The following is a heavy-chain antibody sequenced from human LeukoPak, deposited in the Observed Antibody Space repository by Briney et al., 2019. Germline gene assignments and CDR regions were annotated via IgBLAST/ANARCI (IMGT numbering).Heavy chain of an antibody. CDR3: AREGLTGTTDDY. CDR1: GYTFTGYY. V-gene: IGHV1-2*02. D-gene: IGHD1-20*01. J-gene: IGHJ4*02. CDR2: INPNSGGT. Sequence: ASVKVSCKASGYTFTGYYMHWVRQAPGQGLEWMGWINPNSGGTNYAQKFQGRATMTRDTSISTAYMELSRLRSDDTAVYYCAREGLTGTTDDYWGQGTLVTVSS.